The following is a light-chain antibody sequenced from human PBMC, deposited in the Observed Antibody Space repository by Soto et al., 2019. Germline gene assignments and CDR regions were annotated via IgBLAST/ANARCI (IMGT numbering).Light chain of an antibody. V-gene: IGKV1-39*01. Sequence: DIQMTQSPSSLSASIGDRVTITCRASQRIRTSLNWYQHKPGKAPKLLIYAASSLESGVPSRFSGSGSGTDFSLSLSSLQPENFATYHCQQSYTTPLPFGQGTQVDIK. CDR3: QQSYTTPLP. CDR2: AAS. J-gene: IGKJ1*01. CDR1: QRIRTS.